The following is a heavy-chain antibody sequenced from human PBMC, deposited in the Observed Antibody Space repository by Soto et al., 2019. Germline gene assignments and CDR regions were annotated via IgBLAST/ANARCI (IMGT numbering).Heavy chain of an antibody. Sequence: GGSLRLSCAASGFPLSTYAMSWVRQAPGKGLEWVSTIVSSGAGTYYPDSMKGRFTISRDNSKNTVYLQMNSLRAEDTAVYYCAKDKSGTVAVTYFDYWGQGTLVTVCS. CDR2: IVSSGAGT. V-gene: IGHV3-23*01. CDR1: GFPLSTYA. D-gene: IGHD2-15*01. CDR3: AKDKSGTVAVTYFDY. J-gene: IGHJ4*02.